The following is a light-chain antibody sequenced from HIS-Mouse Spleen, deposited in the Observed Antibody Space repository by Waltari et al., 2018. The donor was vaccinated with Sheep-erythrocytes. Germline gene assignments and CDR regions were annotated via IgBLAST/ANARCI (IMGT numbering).Light chain of an antibody. J-gene: IGLJ3*02. Sequence: QSALTQPASVSGSPGQSITISCTGTSSDAGSYNLVSWYQQHPGKAPKLMIYEGSKRPSGVSNRVSSSKSGNTASLTISGLQAEDEADYYCCSYAGSSTPWVFGGGTKLTVL. CDR2: EGS. CDR3: CSYAGSSTPWV. V-gene: IGLV2-23*01. CDR1: SSDAGSYNL.